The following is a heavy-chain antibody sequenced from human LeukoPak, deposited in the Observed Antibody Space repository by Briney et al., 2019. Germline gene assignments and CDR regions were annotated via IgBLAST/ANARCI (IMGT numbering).Heavy chain of an antibody. D-gene: IGHD4-17*01. CDR1: GFTFSSYS. V-gene: IGHV3-21*01. CDR3: ARDLKAVTPQPKGHLKLRPFDY. CDR2: ISSSSSYI. J-gene: IGHJ4*02. Sequence: PGRSLRLSCAASGFTFSSYSMNWVRQAPGKGLEWVSSISSSSSYIYYADSVKGRFTISRDNAKNSLYLQMNSLRAEDTAVYYCARDLKAVTPQPKGHLKLRPFDYWGQGTLVTVSS.